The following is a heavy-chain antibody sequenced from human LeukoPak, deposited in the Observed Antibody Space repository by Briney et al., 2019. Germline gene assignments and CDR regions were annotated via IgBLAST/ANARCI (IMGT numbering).Heavy chain of an antibody. Sequence: GGSLRHSCAASGFTFSSYAMSWVRQAPGKGLEWVSAISGSGGSTYYADSMKGRFTISRDNSKNTLYLQMNSLRAEDTAVYYCAKHCSSASCYFWGQGTLVTVSS. CDR2: ISGSGGST. D-gene: IGHD2-2*01. J-gene: IGHJ4*02. V-gene: IGHV3-23*01. CDR3: AKHCSSASCYF. CDR1: GFTFSSYA.